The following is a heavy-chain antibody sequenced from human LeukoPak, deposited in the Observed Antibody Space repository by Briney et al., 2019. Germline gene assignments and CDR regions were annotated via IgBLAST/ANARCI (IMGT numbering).Heavy chain of an antibody. D-gene: IGHD6-19*01. CDR2: VSYEGNNN. CDR1: GFTFSIYG. Sequence: PGGSLRLSCAASGFTFSIYGMHWVRQAPGKGLEWVAVVSYEGNNNYYGDSVKGRFTISRDNAKNSLYLQMNSLRAEDMALYYCAKDSSGWSPSYMDVWGKGTTVTVSS. V-gene: IGHV3-30*18. CDR3: AKDSSGWSPSYMDV. J-gene: IGHJ6*03.